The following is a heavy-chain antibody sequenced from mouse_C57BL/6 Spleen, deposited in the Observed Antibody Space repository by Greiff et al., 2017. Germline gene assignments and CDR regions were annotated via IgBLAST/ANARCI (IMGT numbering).Heavy chain of an antibody. CDR3: ARNWDVGYFDY. D-gene: IGHD4-1*01. Sequence: VQLQQPGAELVMPGASVKLSCKASGYTFTSYWMHWVKQRPGQGLEWIGEIDPSDSYTNYNQKFKGKSTLTLDKSSSTAYMQLSSLTSEDSAVYYCARNWDVGYFDYWGQGTTLTVSS. J-gene: IGHJ2*01. CDR1: GYTFTSYW. V-gene: IGHV1-69*01. CDR2: IDPSDSYT.